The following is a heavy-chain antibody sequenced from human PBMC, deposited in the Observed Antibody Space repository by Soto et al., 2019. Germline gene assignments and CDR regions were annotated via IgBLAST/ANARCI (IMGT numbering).Heavy chain of an antibody. CDR3: ARGREFVWGSYYYYYFGRDV. V-gene: IGHV1-69*13. D-gene: IGHD3-16*01. CDR2: IIPIFGTA. Sequence: SVKVSCKASGGTFSSYAISWVRQAPGQGLEWMGGIIPIFGTANYAQKFQGRVTITADESTSTAYMELSSLRSEDTAVYYCARGREFVWGSYYYYYFGRDVWGQGTTVTVS. J-gene: IGHJ6*01. CDR1: GGTFSSYA.